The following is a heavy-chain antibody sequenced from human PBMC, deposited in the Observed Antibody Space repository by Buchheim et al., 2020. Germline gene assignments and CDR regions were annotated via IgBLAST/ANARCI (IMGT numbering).Heavy chain of an antibody. Sequence: QVQLQESGPGLVKPSETLSLTCTVSGGSVSSGSYYWSWIRQPPGKGLEWIGYIYYSGSTNYNPSLKSRVTISVDTSKNQFSLKLSSVTAADTAVYYCARVGDYYDSSGYYYGGLSYYFDYWGQGTL. CDR1: GGSVSSGSYY. CDR2: IYYSGST. V-gene: IGHV4-61*01. J-gene: IGHJ4*02. D-gene: IGHD3-22*01. CDR3: ARVGDYYDSSGYYYGGLSYYFDY.